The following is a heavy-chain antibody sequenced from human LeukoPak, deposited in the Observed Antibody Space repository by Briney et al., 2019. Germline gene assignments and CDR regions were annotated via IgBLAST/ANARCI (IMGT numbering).Heavy chain of an antibody. Sequence: ASVKVSCKASGGTFSSYAISWVRQAPGQGLEWMGRIIPILGIANYAQKFQGRVTITADKSTSTAYMELRSLRSEDTAVYYCARDGRGSYCGGDCFTNGWGQGTLVTVSS. V-gene: IGHV1-69*04. D-gene: IGHD2-21*02. CDR3: ARDGRGSYCGGDCFTNG. CDR2: IIPILGIA. J-gene: IGHJ4*02. CDR1: GGTFSSYA.